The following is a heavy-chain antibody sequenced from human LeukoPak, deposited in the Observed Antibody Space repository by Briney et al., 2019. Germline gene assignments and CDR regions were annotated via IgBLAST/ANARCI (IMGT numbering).Heavy chain of an antibody. V-gene: IGHV3-11*01. CDR2: ISSSGSTI. CDR1: GFTFSDYY. D-gene: IGHD5-12*01. J-gene: IGHJ3*02. Sequence: SGGSLRLSCAASGFTFSDYYMSWIRQAPGKGLEWVSYISSSGSTIYYADSVKGRFTVSRDNAKNSLYLQMNSLRAEDTAVYFCARPQGYSGYVDAFDIRGQGTMVTVSS. CDR3: ARPQGYSGYVDAFDI.